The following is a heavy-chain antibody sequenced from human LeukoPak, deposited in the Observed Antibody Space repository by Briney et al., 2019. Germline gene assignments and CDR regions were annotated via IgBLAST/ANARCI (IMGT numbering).Heavy chain of an antibody. CDR3: ARYGSVGYYYMDV. D-gene: IGHD6-25*01. J-gene: IGHJ6*03. V-gene: IGHV4-39*07. Sequence: SETLSLTCTVSGGSISSYYWGWIRQPPGKGLEWIGSIYYSGSTYYNPSLKSRVTISVDTSKNQFSLKLSSVTAADTAVYYCARYGSVGYYYMDVWGKGTTVTVSS. CDR1: GGSISSYY. CDR2: IYYSGST.